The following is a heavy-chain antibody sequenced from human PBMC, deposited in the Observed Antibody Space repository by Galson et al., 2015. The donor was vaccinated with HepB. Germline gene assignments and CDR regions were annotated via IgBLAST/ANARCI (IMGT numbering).Heavy chain of an antibody. J-gene: IGHJ4*02. Sequence: RQAPGEGLQWVSSIVGSGTSTYYADSVKGRFTISRDNAKNSLYLQMNSLRAEDTAVYYCASHYDFWSGYPYFDYWGQGTLVTVSS. D-gene: IGHD3-3*01. CDR3: ASHYDFWSGYPYFDY. V-gene: IGHV3-11*01. CDR2: IVGSGTST.